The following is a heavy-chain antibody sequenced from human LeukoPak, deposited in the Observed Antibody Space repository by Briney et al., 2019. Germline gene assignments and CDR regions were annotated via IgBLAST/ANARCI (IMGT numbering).Heavy chain of an antibody. V-gene: IGHV3-21*04. CDR2: ISSSSSYI. Sequence: GGSLRLSCAASGFTFSSYSMNWVRQAPGKGLEWVSSISSSSSYIYYADSVKGRFTISRDNAKNSLYLQMNSLRAEDTAVYYCAKDLLVKYYYGSGSYYNGVDYFDYWGQGTLVTVSS. J-gene: IGHJ4*02. D-gene: IGHD3-10*01. CDR1: GFTFSSYS. CDR3: AKDLLVKYYYGSGSYYNGVDYFDY.